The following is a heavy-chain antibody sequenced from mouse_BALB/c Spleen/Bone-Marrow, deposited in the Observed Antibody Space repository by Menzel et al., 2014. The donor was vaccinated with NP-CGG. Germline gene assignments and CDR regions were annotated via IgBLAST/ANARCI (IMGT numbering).Heavy chain of an antibody. CDR2: IDPANGNT. D-gene: IGHD2-4*01. J-gene: IGHJ2*01. V-gene: IGHV14-3*02. Sequence: EVQRVESGAELVKPGASVKLSCTASGFNIKDTYMHWVKQRPEHGLEWIGRIDPANGNTKYDPKFQGKATITADTSSNTAYLRLSSLTSEDTAVYYCALYYDYDVGYWGQGTTLTVSS. CDR1: GFNIKDTY. CDR3: ALYYDYDVGY.